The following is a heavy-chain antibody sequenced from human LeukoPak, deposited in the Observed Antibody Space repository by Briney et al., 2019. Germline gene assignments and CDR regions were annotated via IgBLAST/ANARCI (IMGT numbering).Heavy chain of an antibody. CDR3: ASPLLFGEPTLDY. V-gene: IGHV4-39*01. D-gene: IGHD3-10*02. CDR1: GGSISSSSYY. Sequence: KPSETLSLTCTVSGGSISSSSYYWGWIRQPPGKGLEWIGSIYYSGSTYYNPSLQSRVTISVDTSKNQFSLKLSSVTAADTAVYYCASPLLFGEPTLDYWGQGTLVTVSS. CDR2: IYYSGST. J-gene: IGHJ4*02.